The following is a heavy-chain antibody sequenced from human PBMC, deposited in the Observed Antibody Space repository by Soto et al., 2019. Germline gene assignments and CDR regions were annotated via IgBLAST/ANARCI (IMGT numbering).Heavy chain of an antibody. Sequence: EVQLLESGGGLVQSGGSLRLSCAASGFTVTSYAMSWVRQAPGQGLEWVSTFGTSGNTYYADSVKGRFTISRDNSKNTLFLQMNSLGAEDTALYYCPQRPGYYMGVWGKGTPVTVSS. CDR3: PQRPGYYMGV. J-gene: IGHJ6*03. CDR2: FGTSGNT. CDR1: GFTVTSYA. V-gene: IGHV3-23*01.